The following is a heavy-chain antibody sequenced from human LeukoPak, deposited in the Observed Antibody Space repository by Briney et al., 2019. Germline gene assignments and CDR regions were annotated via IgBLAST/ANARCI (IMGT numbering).Heavy chain of an antibody. CDR1: GFTFTSYS. CDR2: ISSSSSYI. D-gene: IGHD2-21*01. Sequence: GGSLRLSCAASGFTFTSYSIGWVRQAPGKGLEWVSSISSSSSYIYYADSVKGRFTISRDNAKNSPYLQMNSLRAEDTAVYYCAREGARDYVLEGMDVWGQGTTVTVSS. J-gene: IGHJ6*02. V-gene: IGHV3-21*01. CDR3: AREGARDYVLEGMDV.